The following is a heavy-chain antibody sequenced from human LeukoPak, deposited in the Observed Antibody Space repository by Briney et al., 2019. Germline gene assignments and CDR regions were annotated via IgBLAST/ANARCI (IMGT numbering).Heavy chain of an antibody. CDR1: GDSIISGDFY. V-gene: IGHV4-30-4*01. J-gene: IGHJ4*02. CDR3: ARGDWSSSIDH. CDR2: IYYSGST. Sequence: ASQTLSLTCTVSGDSIISGDFYWLWIRQPPGKGMEWIGYIYYSGSTYSNPSLKRLITISVDTSKNQFSLKLSSVTAADTAVYYCARGDWSSSIDHWGQGTLVTVSS. D-gene: IGHD6-6*01.